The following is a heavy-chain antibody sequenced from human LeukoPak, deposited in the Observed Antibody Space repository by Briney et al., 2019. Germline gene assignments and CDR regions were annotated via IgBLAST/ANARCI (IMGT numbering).Heavy chain of an antibody. J-gene: IGHJ3*02. V-gene: IGHV5-51*01. CDR1: GYNYPSYW. CDR3: ASRGGPGSIDASDI. CDR2: IYPGDSDT. D-gene: IGHD3-10*01. Sequence: GESLKISCKGSGYNYPSYWIGWVRQMPGKGLEWMGSIYPGDSDTRYSPSFQGQVTISADKSINTAYLQWSSLKASDTAMHYCASRGGPGSIDASDIWGQGTMVTVSS.